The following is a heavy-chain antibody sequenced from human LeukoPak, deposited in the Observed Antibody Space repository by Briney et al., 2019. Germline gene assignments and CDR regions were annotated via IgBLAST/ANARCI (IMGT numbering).Heavy chain of an antibody. Sequence: GGSLRLSCAASGFTFSSYAMTWVRQAPGKGLEWVSAISGSGSSTYYADSVKGRFTISRDNSKNTLYLQMNSLRAEDTAVYYCAKGGSGTYYGIDYWDQGTLVTVSS. CDR2: ISGSGSST. CDR3: AKGGSGTYYGIDY. J-gene: IGHJ4*02. CDR1: GFTFSSYA. V-gene: IGHV3-23*01. D-gene: IGHD1-26*01.